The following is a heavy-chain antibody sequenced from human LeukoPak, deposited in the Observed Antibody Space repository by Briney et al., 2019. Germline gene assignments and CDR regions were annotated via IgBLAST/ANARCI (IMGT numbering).Heavy chain of an antibody. J-gene: IGHJ3*02. Sequence: ASVTVSCKAAGYTFTIYDINWERHPTGPGHELVGWMNPKSCNTGYAQKFQGRVTMTRNTSISTAYMELSSLRSEDTAVYYCANLPFGGSYRDAFDIWGRGTMVTVSS. CDR3: ANLPFGGSYRDAFDI. CDR1: GYTFTIYD. CDR2: MNPKSCNT. V-gene: IGHV1-8*01. D-gene: IGHD1-26*01.